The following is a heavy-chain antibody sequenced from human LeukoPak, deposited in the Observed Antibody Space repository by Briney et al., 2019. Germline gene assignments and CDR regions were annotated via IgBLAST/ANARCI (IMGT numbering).Heavy chain of an antibody. J-gene: IGHJ3*01. Sequence: PSETLSLTCAVSTDPITNGYSWGCVRQPPGKGLEWIGSFYLSGSTHYNPSLRSRVTISVDKSKNQFSLNVRSVTAADTAVYFCAKTDYGHYSGFEVWGQGIMVTVSS. CDR2: FYLSGST. CDR1: TDPITNGYS. CDR3: AKTDYGHYSGFEV. D-gene: IGHD4-17*01. V-gene: IGHV4-38-2*01.